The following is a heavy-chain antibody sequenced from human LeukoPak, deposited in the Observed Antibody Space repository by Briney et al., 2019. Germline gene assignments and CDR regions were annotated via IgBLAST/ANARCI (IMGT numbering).Heavy chain of an antibody. V-gene: IGHV3-74*01. CDR2: INPDGSST. CDR3: ARDGPLGSWFDY. J-gene: IGHJ4*02. D-gene: IGHD6-13*01. Sequence: PGGSLRLSCAASGFTFSSYWMHWVRQAPGKGLVWVSRINPDGSSTSYADSVKGRFTISRDNAKNSLYLQMNSLRAEDTAVYYCARDGPLGSWFDYWGQGTLVTVSS. CDR1: GFTFSSYW.